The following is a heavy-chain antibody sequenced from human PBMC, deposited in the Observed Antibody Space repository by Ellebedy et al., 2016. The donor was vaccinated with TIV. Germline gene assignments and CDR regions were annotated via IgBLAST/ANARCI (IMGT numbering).Heavy chain of an antibody. J-gene: IGHJ4*02. CDR2: IWYDGSNK. CDR3: ARDRGYDGAVAVLFDY. Sequence: GESLKISCAASGFTFSSYGMHWVRQAPGKGLEWVAVIWYDGSNKYYADSVKGRFTISRDNSKNTLYLQMNSLRAEDTAVYYCARDRGYDGAVAVLFDYWGQGTLVTVSS. V-gene: IGHV3-33*08. D-gene: IGHD6-19*01. CDR1: GFTFSSYG.